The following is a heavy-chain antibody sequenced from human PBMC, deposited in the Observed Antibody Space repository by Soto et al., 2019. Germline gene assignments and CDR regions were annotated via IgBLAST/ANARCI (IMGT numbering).Heavy chain of an antibody. CDR2: ISGRDDTA. J-gene: IGHJ4*02. CDR1: GFTFSTFD. V-gene: IGHV3-23*01. CDR3: VKGAWLDY. D-gene: IGHD6-19*01. Sequence: GWSLRLSCAASGFTFSTFDMSWVRRPPGKGLEWVSFISGRDDTANYADSVKGRFTISKDKSSNTLYLQMNNLRAEDTAVYYCVKGAWLDYWGQGTLVTVSS.